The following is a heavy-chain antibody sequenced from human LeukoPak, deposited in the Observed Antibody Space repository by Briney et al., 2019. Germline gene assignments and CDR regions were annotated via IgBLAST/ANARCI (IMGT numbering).Heavy chain of an antibody. D-gene: IGHD2-15*01. CDR1: GFIFSSYG. CDR2: IWYDGSNK. J-gene: IGHJ6*02. Sequence: GGSLRLSCAASGFIFSSYGMHWVRQAPGKGLEWVAVIWYDGSNKYYADSVKGRFTISRDNSKNTLYLQMNSLRAEDTAVYYCARRVVAARGDYYYGMDVWGQGTTVTVSS. CDR3: ARRVVAARGDYYYGMDV. V-gene: IGHV3-33*01.